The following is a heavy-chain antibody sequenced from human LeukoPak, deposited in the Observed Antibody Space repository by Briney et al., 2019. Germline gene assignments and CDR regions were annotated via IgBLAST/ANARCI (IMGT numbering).Heavy chain of an antibody. Sequence: GRSLRLSCAASGYTFSSYAMHWVRQAPGKGLEWVAVISYDGSNKYYADSVKGRFTISRDNSKNTLYLQMNSLRAEDMAVYYCARELLLTGYYSRGQFDYWGQGTLVAVSS. CDR3: ARELLLTGYYSRGQFDY. D-gene: IGHD3-9*01. J-gene: IGHJ4*02. V-gene: IGHV3-30*04. CDR1: GYTFSSYA. CDR2: ISYDGSNK.